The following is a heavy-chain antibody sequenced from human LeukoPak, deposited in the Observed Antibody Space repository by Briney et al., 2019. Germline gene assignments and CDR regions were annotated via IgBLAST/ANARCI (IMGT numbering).Heavy chain of an antibody. J-gene: IGHJ5*02. Sequence: PGGSLRLSCAASGFTFSDYYMSWIRQAPGKGLEWVSYISSSGSTIYYADSVKGRFTISRDNAKNSLYLQMNSLRAEDTAVYYCARDRAGYYGSRKLINWFDPWGQGTLVTVSS. CDR3: ARDRAGYYGSRKLINWFDP. CDR2: ISSSGSTI. CDR1: GFTFSDYY. D-gene: IGHD3-10*01. V-gene: IGHV3-11*01.